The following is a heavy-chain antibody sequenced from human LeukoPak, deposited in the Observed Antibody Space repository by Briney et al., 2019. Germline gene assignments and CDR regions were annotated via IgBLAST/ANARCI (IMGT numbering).Heavy chain of an antibody. D-gene: IGHD1-26*01. CDR3: ARDRAVGALGFYYYYMDV. CDR1: GYTFTSYG. V-gene: IGHV1-18*01. CDR2: ISAYNGNT. Sequence: ASVKVSCKASGYTFTSYGISWVRQAPGQGLEWMGWISAYNGNTNYAQKLQGRVTMTTDTSTSTAYMELRSLRSDDTAVYYCARDRAVGALGFYYYYMDVWGKGTTVTVSS. J-gene: IGHJ6*03.